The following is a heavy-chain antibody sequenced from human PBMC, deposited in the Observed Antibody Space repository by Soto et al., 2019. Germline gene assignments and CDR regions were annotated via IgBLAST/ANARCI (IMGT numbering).Heavy chain of an antibody. D-gene: IGHD3-3*01. CDR3: ARTTGGYYDFWSGYLNWFDP. V-gene: IGHV1-18*01. CDR2: ISAYNGNT. J-gene: IGHJ5*02. Sequence: QVQLVQSGAEVKKPGASVKVSCKASGYTFTSYGISWVRQAPGPGLEWMGWISAYNGNTNYSQKLQGRVTMTTDTSTSTAYMELRSLRSDDTAVYYCARTTGGYYDFWSGYLNWFDPWGQGTLVTVSS. CDR1: GYTFTSYG.